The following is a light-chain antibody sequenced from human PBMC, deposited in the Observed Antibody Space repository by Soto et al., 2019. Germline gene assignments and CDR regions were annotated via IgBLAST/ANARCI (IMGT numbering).Light chain of an antibody. J-gene: IGLJ2*01. Sequence: QSVLTQPPSVSGAPGQRVTISCTGSSSNIGAGYDVHWYQQLPGTAPKLLIYGNSNRPSGVPDRFSGSKSGTSASLAITGLQAEDEADYSCQSYDSSLGGPRVFGGGTKLTVL. CDR3: QSYDSSLGGPRV. CDR1: SSNIGAGYD. V-gene: IGLV1-40*01. CDR2: GNS.